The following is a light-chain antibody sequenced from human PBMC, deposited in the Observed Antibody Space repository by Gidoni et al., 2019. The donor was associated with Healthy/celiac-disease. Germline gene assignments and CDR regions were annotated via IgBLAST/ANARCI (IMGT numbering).Light chain of an antibody. Sequence: IVLPHSPGTLSLSPGERATLTCRASQSVSSSYLAWYQQKPGQAPRLLIYGASSRATGIPDRFSGSGSGTDFTLTISRLEPEDFAVYYCQQYGSSPRAITFGQGTRLEIK. V-gene: IGKV3-20*01. CDR3: QQYGSSPRAIT. CDR1: QSVSSSY. J-gene: IGKJ5*01. CDR2: GAS.